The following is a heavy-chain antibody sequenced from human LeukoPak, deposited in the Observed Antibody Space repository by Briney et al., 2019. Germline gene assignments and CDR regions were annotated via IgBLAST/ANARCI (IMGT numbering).Heavy chain of an antibody. D-gene: IGHD3-22*01. V-gene: IGHV1-8*03. J-gene: IGHJ4*02. CDR1: GYTFTSYD. Sequence: ASVKVSCKASGYTFTSYDINWVRQATGQGLEWMGWMNPNSGNTGYAQKFQGRVTITRNTSISTAYMELSSLRSEDTAVYYCAKDPYYDSSGYYLPVVMYFDYWGQGTLVTVSS. CDR3: AKDPYYDSSGYYLPVVMYFDY. CDR2: MNPNSGNT.